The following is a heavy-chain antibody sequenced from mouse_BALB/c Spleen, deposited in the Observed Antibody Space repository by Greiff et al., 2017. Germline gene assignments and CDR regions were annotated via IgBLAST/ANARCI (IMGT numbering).Heavy chain of an antibody. D-gene: IGHD2-14*01. CDR3: AREGYDDGPSTGDY. CDR1: GYTFTSYW. J-gene: IGHJ4*01. Sequence: QVQLQQPGAELVKPGASVKLSCKASGYTFTSYWMHWVKQRPGQGLEWIGEINPSNGRTNYNEKFKSKATLTVDKSSSTAYMQLSSLTSEDSAVYYCAREGYDDGPSTGDYWGQGTSVTVSS. V-gene: IGHV1S81*02. CDR2: INPSNGRT.